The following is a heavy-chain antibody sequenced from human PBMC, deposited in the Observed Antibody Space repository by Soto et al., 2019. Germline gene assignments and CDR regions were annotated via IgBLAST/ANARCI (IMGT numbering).Heavy chain of an antibody. J-gene: IGHJ4*02. CDR2: IWYDGSNK. V-gene: IGHV3-33*01. D-gene: IGHD2-21*02. CDR3: ARDRTCGGDCNYFDY. Sequence: PGGSLRLSCAASGFTFSSYGMHWVRQAPGKGLEWVAVIWYDGSNKYYADPVKGRFTISRDNSKNTLYLQMNSLRAEDTAVYYCARDRTCGGDCNYFDYWGQGTLVTVSS. CDR1: GFTFSSYG.